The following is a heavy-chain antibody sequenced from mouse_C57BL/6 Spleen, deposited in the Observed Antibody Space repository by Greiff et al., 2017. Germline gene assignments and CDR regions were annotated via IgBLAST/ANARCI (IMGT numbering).Heavy chain of an antibody. D-gene: IGHD1-1*01. CDR3: APDYYGSSHWYFDV. Sequence: VQRVESGPELVKPGASVKISCKASGYAFSSSWMNWVKQRPGKGLELIGRIYPGDGDTNYNGKFKGKATLTADKSSSTAYMQLSSLTSEDSAVYFCAPDYYGSSHWYFDVWGTGTTVTVSS. CDR2: IYPGDGDT. V-gene: IGHV1-82*01. J-gene: IGHJ1*03. CDR1: GYAFSSSW.